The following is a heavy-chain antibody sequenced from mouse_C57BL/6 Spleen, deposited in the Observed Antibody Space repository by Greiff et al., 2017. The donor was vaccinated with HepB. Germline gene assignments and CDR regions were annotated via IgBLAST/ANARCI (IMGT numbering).Heavy chain of an antibody. CDR1: GFTFSSYT. J-gene: IGHJ1*03. Sequence: EVKLVESGGGLVKPGGSLKLSCAASGFTFSSYTMSWVRQTPEKRLEWVATISGGGGNTYYPDSVKGRFTISRDNAKNTLYLQMSSLRSEDTALYYCARCPSIYYDYDAWGTGTTVTVSS. CDR3: ARCPSIYYDYDA. V-gene: IGHV5-9*01. CDR2: ISGGGGNT. D-gene: IGHD2-4*01.